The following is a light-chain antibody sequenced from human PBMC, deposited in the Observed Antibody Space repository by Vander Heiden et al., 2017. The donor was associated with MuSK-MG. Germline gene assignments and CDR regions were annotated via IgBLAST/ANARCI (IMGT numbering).Light chain of an antibody. J-gene: IGKJ2*01. V-gene: IGKV3-20*01. CDR3: QHYGWPPRT. CDR1: QNINAKY. Sequence: DSVLTQSPGPLSLSPGQRATLSCRASQNINAKYLAWYQQKPGQTPRLLIYGVSTRATGIPDRFSGSGSGTDFTLTINRLEPEDFGVYYCQHYGWPPRTFGQGTKVEIK. CDR2: GVS.